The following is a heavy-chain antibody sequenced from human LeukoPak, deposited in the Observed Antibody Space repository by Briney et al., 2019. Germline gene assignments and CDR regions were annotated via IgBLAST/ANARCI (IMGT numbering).Heavy chain of an antibody. Sequence: SVKVSCKASGGTFSSYAISWVRQAPGQGLEWMGGIIPIFGTANYAQKFQGRVTITADKSTSTAYMELSSLRSEDTAVYYCAREGIAATGSNDYWGQGILVTGSS. CDR1: GGTFSSYA. V-gene: IGHV1-69*06. D-gene: IGHD2-15*01. CDR3: AREGIAATGSNDY. J-gene: IGHJ4*01. CDR2: IIPIFGTA.